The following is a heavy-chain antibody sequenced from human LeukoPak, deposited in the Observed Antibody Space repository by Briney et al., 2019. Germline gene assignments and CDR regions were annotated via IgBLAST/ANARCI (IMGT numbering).Heavy chain of an antibody. CDR2: INPNSGGT. Sequence: ASVKVSCKASGYTFTGYYMHWVRQAPGQGLEWMGWINPNSGGTNYAQKFQGRVTMTRDTSISTVYMELSSLRSEDTAVYYCARDLGYSSSSGVDYWGQGTLVTVSS. CDR1: GYTFTGYY. D-gene: IGHD6-6*01. V-gene: IGHV1-2*02. J-gene: IGHJ4*02. CDR3: ARDLGYSSSSGVDY.